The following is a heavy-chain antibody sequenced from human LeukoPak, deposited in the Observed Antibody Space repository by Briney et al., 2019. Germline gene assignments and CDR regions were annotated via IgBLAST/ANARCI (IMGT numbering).Heavy chain of an antibody. CDR2: IIPIFGTA. CDR3: ARDERDCSSTSCYTDAFDI. Sequence: SVKVSCKASGGTFSKCTISWVRQAPGQGLEWMGGIIPIFGTANYAQKFQGRVTITTDESTSTAYMELSSLRSEDTAVYYCARDERDCSSTSCYTDAFDIWGQGTMVTVSS. CDR1: GGTFSKCT. J-gene: IGHJ3*02. D-gene: IGHD2-2*02. V-gene: IGHV1-69*05.